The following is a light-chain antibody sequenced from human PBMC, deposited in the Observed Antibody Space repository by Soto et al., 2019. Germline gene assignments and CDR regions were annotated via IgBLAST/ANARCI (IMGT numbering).Light chain of an antibody. V-gene: IGLV2-23*01. J-gene: IGLJ1*01. CDR1: SSDVGSYNL. CDR2: EGS. CDR3: CSYAGSSPNYV. Sequence: QSVLTQPASVSGSPGQSITISCTGTSSDVGSYNLVSWYQQHPGKAPKLMIYEGSKRPSGVSNRFSGSKSGNTASLTISGLQAEDEADYYCCSYAGSSPNYVFGTGTKSPS.